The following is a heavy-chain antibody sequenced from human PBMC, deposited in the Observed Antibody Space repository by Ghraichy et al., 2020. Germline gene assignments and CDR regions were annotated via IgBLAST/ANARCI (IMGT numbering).Heavy chain of an antibody. J-gene: IGHJ4*02. CDR2: ISGSGGST. Sequence: GGSLRLSCAASGFTFSSYAMSWVRQAPGKGLEWVSAISGSGGSTYYADSVKGRFTISRDNSKNTLYLQMNSLRAEDTAVYYCAKVVQDIVVVPAAPDYWGKGTLVTVSS. D-gene: IGHD2-2*01. CDR1: GFTFSSYA. CDR3: AKVVQDIVVVPAAPDY. V-gene: IGHV3-23*01.